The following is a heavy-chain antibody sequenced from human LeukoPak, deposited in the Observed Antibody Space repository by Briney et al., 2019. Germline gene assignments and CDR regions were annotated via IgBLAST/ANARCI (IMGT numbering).Heavy chain of an antibody. CDR2: MNPNSGNT. D-gene: IGHD3-3*01. Sequence: ASVKVSCKASGYTFTSYYMHWVRQAPGQGLEWMGWMNPNSGNTGYAQKFQGRVTMTRNTSISTAYMELSSLRSEDTAVYYCARRYDFWSGYYIYYYYYGMDVWGQGTTVTVSS. CDR1: GYTFTSYY. CDR3: ARRYDFWSGYYIYYYYYGMDV. V-gene: IGHV1-8*02. J-gene: IGHJ6*02.